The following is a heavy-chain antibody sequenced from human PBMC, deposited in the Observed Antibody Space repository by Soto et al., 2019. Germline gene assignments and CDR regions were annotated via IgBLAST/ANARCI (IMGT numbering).Heavy chain of an antibody. CDR3: ARGVTFGGVIAPRFDP. J-gene: IGHJ5*02. CDR2: IHNSGTT. Sequence: QVQLQESGPGLVKPSQTLSLICTVSGGSISSGDYYWSWIRQHPGKDLEWIGYIHNSGTTYYIPPLKSRVTMSVDTSKNQLSLKVTSMTAADTAVYYCARGVTFGGVIAPRFDPWGQGTLVTVSS. D-gene: IGHD3-16*02. CDR1: GGSISSGDYY. V-gene: IGHV4-31*03.